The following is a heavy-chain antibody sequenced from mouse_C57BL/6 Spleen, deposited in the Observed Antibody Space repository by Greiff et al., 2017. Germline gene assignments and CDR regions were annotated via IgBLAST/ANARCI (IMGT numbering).Heavy chain of an antibody. CDR1: GYTFTSYW. D-gene: IGHD1-1*01. J-gene: IGHJ1*03. V-gene: IGHV1-52*01. CDR2: IDPSDSET. CDR3: ARSGSGGYFDV. Sequence: QVQLQQPGAELVRPGSSVKLSCKASGYTFTSYWMHWVKQRPIQGLEWIGNIDPSDSETHYNQKFKDKATLTVDKSSSTAYMQLSSLTSEDSAVYYSARSGSGGYFDVWGTGTTVTVSS.